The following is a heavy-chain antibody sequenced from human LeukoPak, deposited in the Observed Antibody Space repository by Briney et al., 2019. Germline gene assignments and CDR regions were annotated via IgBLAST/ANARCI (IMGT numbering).Heavy chain of an antibody. CDR1: GYTFTSYD. CDR2: MNPNSGNT. D-gene: IGHD6-6*01. V-gene: IGHV1-8*01. J-gene: IGHJ6*03. CDR3: ARRRSSIAAFYYYYMDV. Sequence: GASVKVSCKASGYTFTSYDINWVRRATGQGLEWMGWMNPNSGNTGCAQKFQGRVTMTRNTSISTAYMELSSLRSEDTAVYYCARRRSSIAAFYYYYMDVWGKGTTVTVSS.